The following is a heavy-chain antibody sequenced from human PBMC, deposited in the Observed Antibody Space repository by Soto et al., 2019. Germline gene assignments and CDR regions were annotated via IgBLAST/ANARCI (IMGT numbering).Heavy chain of an antibody. Sequence: EVQVLESGGGSVQPGGSLRLSCAASGFTFSNFAMSWVRHAPGKGLEWVSEISGSTGTTYYADSVKGRFIISRDNSKNTLHLQMNSLRAEETAVYYCAKDTSSSPYYMDVWGKGTTVTVSS. J-gene: IGHJ6*03. CDR1: GFTFSNFA. CDR2: ISGSTGTT. CDR3: AKDTSSSPYYMDV. V-gene: IGHV3-23*01. D-gene: IGHD2-2*01.